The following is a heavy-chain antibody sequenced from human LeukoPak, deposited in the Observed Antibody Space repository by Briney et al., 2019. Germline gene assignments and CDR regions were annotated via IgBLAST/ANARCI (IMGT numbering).Heavy chain of an antibody. D-gene: IGHD1-26*01. V-gene: IGHV4-59*08. CDR2: VYDSGST. J-gene: IGHJ4*02. CDR3: ARHGGSYSLDY. CDR1: GGSISSYY. Sequence: SETLSLTCTVSGGSISSYYWSWIRQPPGKGLEWIGYVYDSGSTNYNPSLKSRVTISIDTSRNQFSLKMTSVTASDTAVYYCARHGGSYSLDYWGQGTLVTVSS.